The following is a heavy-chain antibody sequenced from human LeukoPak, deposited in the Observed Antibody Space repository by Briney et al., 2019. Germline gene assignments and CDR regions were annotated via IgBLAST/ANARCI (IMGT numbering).Heavy chain of an antibody. V-gene: IGHV4-59*01. Sequence: SETLSLTCSVSGGSIRSSYWNWIRQSPGKGLEWLGYIYYSGGTNYNPSLKGRVTLSIDMSKNQFSLRLTSVTAADTAVYYCARMWGEENDAFDIWGQGTMVTVSS. J-gene: IGHJ3*02. CDR2: IYYSGGT. CDR1: GGSIRSSY. CDR3: ARMWGEENDAFDI. D-gene: IGHD3-10*01.